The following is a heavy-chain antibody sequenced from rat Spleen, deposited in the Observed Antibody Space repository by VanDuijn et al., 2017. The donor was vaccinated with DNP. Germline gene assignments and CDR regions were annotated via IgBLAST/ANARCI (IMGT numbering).Heavy chain of an antibody. D-gene: IGHD1-7*01. Sequence: EVQLQESGPGLVKPSQSLSLTCSVTDYSITSNYWGWIRRFPGNKMEWIGHINYSGYTSYNPSLKSRISITRDTSKNHFFLHFNSVTTEDTATYYCARWTRYFDYWGQGVMVTVSS. CDR1: DYSITSNY. CDR3: ARWTRYFDY. J-gene: IGHJ2*01. CDR2: INYSGYT. V-gene: IGHV3-1*01.